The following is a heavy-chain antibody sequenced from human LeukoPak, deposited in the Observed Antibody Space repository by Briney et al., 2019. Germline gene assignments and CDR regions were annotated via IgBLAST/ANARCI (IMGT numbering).Heavy chain of an antibody. J-gene: IGHJ4*02. CDR2: IKQDGGEK. Sequence: PGGSLRLSCAASGFTFSTYWMTWVRQAPGKGLEWVANIKQDGGEKYYVDSVKGRFTISRDNSKNTLYLQMNSLRAEDTAVYYCARDRRGHFDYWGQGTLVTVSS. CDR3: ARDRRGHFDY. V-gene: IGHV3-7*01. CDR1: GFTFSTYW.